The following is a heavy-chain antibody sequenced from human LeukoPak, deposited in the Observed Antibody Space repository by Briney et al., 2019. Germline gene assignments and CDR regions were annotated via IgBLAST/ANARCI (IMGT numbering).Heavy chain of an antibody. Sequence: GGSLRLSCAASGFTFSTYSMNWVRQAPGKGLEWVSSISYSSTYIYYADSVKGRFTISRDNAKNSLYLQMNSLRAEDTALYYCAKDYGYSSSWLDYWGQGTLVTVSS. D-gene: IGHD6-13*01. J-gene: IGHJ4*02. V-gene: IGHV3-21*04. CDR2: ISYSSTYI. CDR3: AKDYGYSSSWLDY. CDR1: GFTFSTYS.